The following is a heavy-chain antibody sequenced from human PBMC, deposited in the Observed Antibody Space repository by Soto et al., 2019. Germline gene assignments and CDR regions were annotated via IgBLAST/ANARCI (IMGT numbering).Heavy chain of an antibody. V-gene: IGHV4-39*07. CDR1: GGSVSTTSYY. CDR2: IYYSGTT. Sequence: QLQLQESGPGLVKPSETLSLTCTVSGGSVSTTSYYWGWIRQPPGKGLEWIGSIYYSGTTYYNPSLKSRVTIYVDKTKNQFSPKLPSATAADTAVHYGPRDRPDYFDYWGQGTLVIVSS. J-gene: IGHJ4*02. CDR3: PRDRPDYFDY.